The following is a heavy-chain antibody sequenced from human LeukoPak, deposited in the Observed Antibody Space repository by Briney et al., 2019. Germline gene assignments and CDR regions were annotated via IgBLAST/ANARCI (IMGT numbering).Heavy chain of an antibody. D-gene: IGHD5-18*01. CDR2: FKSKVDGGTT. CDR1: GFTFSNAW. V-gene: IGHV3-15*07. CDR3: TTATGYTYGKLPYFDY. J-gene: IGHJ4*02. Sequence: MTGGSLRLSCAASGFTFSNAWMNWVRQAPGKGLEWVGRFKSKVDGGTTDYAAPVKGRFTISRDDSKNMLYLQLNSLTTEDTAVYYCTTATGYTYGKLPYFDYWGQGTLVTVSS.